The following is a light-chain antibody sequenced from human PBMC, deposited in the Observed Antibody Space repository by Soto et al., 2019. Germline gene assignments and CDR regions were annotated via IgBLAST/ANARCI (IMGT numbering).Light chain of an antibody. Sequence: IVLTHAPATLSLSPGERATLSCRASQSIDGYLDWYQKKPGKAPRLLIYDTSNRVTGVPARFRGSGSGTDFTLTISSLEPEDFAVYYCQQYDKHPTFGHGTRVDI. V-gene: IGKV3-11*01. J-gene: IGKJ1*01. CDR2: DTS. CDR3: QQYDKHPT. CDR1: QSIDGY.